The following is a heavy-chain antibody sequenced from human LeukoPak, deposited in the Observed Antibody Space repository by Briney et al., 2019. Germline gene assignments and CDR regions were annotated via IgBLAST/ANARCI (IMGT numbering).Heavy chain of an antibody. V-gene: IGHV3-30*18. Sequence: GRSLRLSCAASGFTFSSYAMHWVRQAPGKGLEWGAVISYDGSNKYYADSVTGRFTISRDNSKSTLYLQMNSLRAEDTAVYYCAKSYDYDKLAYYWGQGTLVTVSS. CDR3: AKSYDYDKLAYY. J-gene: IGHJ4*02. D-gene: IGHD3-22*01. CDR1: GFTFSSYA. CDR2: ISYDGSNK.